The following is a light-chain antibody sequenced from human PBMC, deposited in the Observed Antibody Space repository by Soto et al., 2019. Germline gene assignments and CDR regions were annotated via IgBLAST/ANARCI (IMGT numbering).Light chain of an antibody. CDR2: DVS. CDR1: SSDVGGYNY. Sequence: QSALTQPASVSGSPGQSITISCTGTSSDVGGYNYVSWYQQHPGKAPKLMIYDVSNRPSGVSNRFSGSKSGNTASLTISGLQAEDEADYSCSSYTSSSTLPEVFGTGTKLTVL. J-gene: IGLJ1*01. V-gene: IGLV2-14*01. CDR3: SSYTSSSTLPEV.